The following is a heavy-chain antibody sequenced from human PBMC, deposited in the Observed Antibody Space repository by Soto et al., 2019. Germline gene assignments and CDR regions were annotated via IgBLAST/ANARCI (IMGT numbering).Heavy chain of an antibody. CDR1: GGSISSGGYY. D-gene: IGHD4-17*01. V-gene: IGHV4-31*03. J-gene: IGHJ4*02. CDR2: IYYSGST. CDR3: ARATVTTSVDY. Sequence: SETLSLTCTVSGGSISSGGYYWSWIRQHPGKGLEWIGYIYYSGSTYYNPSLKSRVTISVDTSKNQFSLKLSSVTAADTAVYYCARATVTTSVDYWGQGTLVTVS.